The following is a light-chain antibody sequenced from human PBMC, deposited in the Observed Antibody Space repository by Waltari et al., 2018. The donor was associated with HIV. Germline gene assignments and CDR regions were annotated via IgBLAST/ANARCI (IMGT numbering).Light chain of an antibody. CDR2: DAS. J-gene: IGKJ5*01. CDR3: QQRSNWPGIT. CDR1: QSVSSY. Sequence: EIVLTQSPATLSLSPGERATISCRDSQSVSSYLAWYQQKPGQAPRLLIYDASNSSTDIPARFSGSGSGTGFILTICSLVPEDLAVYYCQQRSNWPGITFGQGTRREIK. V-gene: IGKV3-11*01.